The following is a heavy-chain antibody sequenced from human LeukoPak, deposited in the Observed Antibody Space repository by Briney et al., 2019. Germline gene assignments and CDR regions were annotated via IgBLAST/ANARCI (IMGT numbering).Heavy chain of an antibody. V-gene: IGHV4-38-2*01. D-gene: IGHD3-10*01. Sequence: PSETLSLTCAVSGYSLSSGYYWGWIRQPPGKGLEWIGSIYHSGSTYYNPSLKSRVTISVDTSKNQFSLKLSSVTAADTAVYYCARLNKDYYGSGSLDWFDPWGQGTLVTVSS. CDR3: ARLNKDYYGSGSLDWFDP. CDR1: GYSLSSGYY. CDR2: IYHSGST. J-gene: IGHJ5*02.